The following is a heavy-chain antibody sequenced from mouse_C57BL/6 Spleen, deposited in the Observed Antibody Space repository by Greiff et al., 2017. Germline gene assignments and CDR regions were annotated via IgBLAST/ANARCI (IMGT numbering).Heavy chain of an antibody. CDR2: IYPGGGYT. Sequence: QVHVKQSGAELVRPGTSVKMSCKASGYTFTNYWIGWAKQRPGHGLEWIGDIYPGGGYTNYNEKFKGKATLTADKSSSTAYMQFSSLTSEDSAIYYCARGGAEGFAYWGQGTLVTVSA. V-gene: IGHV1-63*01. CDR3: ARGGAEGFAY. J-gene: IGHJ3*01. CDR1: GYTFTNYW.